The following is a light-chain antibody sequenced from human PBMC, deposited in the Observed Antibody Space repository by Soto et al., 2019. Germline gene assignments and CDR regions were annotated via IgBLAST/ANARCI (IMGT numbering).Light chain of an antibody. CDR3: SSYTSSSPLTV. CDR1: SSDVGSYNF. Sequence: QSALTQPASVSGSPGQSITISCTGTSSDVGSYNFVSWYQQHPGKAPKLMIYDVSHRPSGVSNRLSGSKSGNTASLTISGLQAEDEADYYCSSYTSSSPLTVFGTGTKLTVL. V-gene: IGLV2-14*01. CDR2: DVS. J-gene: IGLJ1*01.